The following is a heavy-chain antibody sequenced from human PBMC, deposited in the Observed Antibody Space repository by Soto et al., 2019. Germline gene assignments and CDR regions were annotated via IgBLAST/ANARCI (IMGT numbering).Heavy chain of an antibody. V-gene: IGHV3-30*18. CDR1: GFTVSSNY. J-gene: IGHJ5*02. CDR2: ISYDGSNK. D-gene: IGHD3-10*01. CDR3: PKDYGSGSYYNVPWFDP. Sequence: GGSLRLSXAASGFTVSSNYMSWVRQAPGKGLEWVAVISYDGSNKYYADSVKGRFTISRDNSKNTLYLQMNSLRAEDTAVYYCPKDYGSGSYYNVPWFDPWGQGTLVTVSS.